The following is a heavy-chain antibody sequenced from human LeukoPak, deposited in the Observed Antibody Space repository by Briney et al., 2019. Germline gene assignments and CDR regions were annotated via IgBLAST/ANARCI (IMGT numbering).Heavy chain of an antibody. Sequence: SETLSLTCTVSGGSISTPNYYWGWIRQSPGKGLERFGCVYYSGSTYYNPSLKSRVTISVDTSHNQFSLKLSSVTAADTAVYYCARHDGGSWAYFDYWGQGTLVTVSS. D-gene: IGHD2-15*01. CDR3: ARHDGGSWAYFDY. J-gene: IGHJ4*02. CDR2: VYYSGST. V-gene: IGHV4-39*01. CDR1: GGSISTPNYY.